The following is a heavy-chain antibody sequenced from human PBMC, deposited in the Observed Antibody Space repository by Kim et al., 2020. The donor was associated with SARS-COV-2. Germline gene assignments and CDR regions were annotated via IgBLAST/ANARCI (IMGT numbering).Heavy chain of an antibody. J-gene: IGHJ4*02. Sequence: ASVKVSCKASGYTFTNYGISWVRQAPGQGLEWMGWVSGYNGNTNYAQKFQGRVTVTTDTSTTTAYMELRSLRSDDTALYFCARDIGNGKLEYWGQGTLVT. CDR3: ARDIGNGKLEY. D-gene: IGHD1-26*01. CDR2: VSGYNGNT. V-gene: IGHV1-18*01. CDR1: GYTFTNYG.